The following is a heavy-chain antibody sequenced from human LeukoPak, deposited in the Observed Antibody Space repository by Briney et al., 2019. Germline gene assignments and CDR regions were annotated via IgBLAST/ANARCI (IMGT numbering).Heavy chain of an antibody. D-gene: IGHD2-15*01. J-gene: IGHJ4*02. V-gene: IGHV3-33*01. CDR2: IYYDGISK. CDR1: GFTFSSYG. Sequence: GGSLRLSCAASGFTFSSYGMHWVRQAPGKGLEWVAVIYYDGISKYYADSVKGRFTISRDNSKNTLYLQMNSLRVEDTAVYYCARDYYCSGGSCLYFDYWGQGTLVTVSS. CDR3: ARDYYCSGGSCLYFDY.